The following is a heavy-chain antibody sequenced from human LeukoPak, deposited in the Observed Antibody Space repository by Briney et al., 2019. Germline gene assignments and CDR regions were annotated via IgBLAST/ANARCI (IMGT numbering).Heavy chain of an antibody. Sequence: SGGTLRLSCAASGFTFSSYGMSWVRQAPGKGLEWVSAISGSGGSTYYADSVKGRFTISRDNSKNTLYLQMNSLRAEDTAVYYCAKDGVITTFYLNYFDYWGQGTLVTVSS. CDR3: AKDGVITTFYLNYFDY. D-gene: IGHD3-22*01. CDR1: GFTFSSYG. J-gene: IGHJ4*02. CDR2: ISGSGGST. V-gene: IGHV3-23*01.